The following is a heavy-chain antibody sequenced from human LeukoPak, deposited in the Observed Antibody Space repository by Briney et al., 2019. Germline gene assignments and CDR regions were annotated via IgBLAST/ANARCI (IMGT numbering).Heavy chain of an antibody. J-gene: IGHJ3*02. CDR3: ARSHRHIVVVVAATQDAFDI. Sequence: PSETLSLTCTVSGGSISGSSYYWGWIRQPPGKGLEWIGSIYYSGSTYYNPSLKSRVTISVDTSKNQFSLKLSSLTAADTAVYYCARSHRHIVVVVAATQDAFDIWGQGTMVTVSS. CDR1: GGSISGSSYY. V-gene: IGHV4-39*07. CDR2: IYYSGST. D-gene: IGHD2-15*01.